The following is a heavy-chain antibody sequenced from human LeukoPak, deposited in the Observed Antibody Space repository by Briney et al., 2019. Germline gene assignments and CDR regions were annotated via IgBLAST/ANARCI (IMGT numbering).Heavy chain of an antibody. J-gene: IGHJ4*02. CDR3: ASRTKLRYFDWLLPTGDY. CDR2: INHSGST. Sequence: SETLSLTCAVYGGSFSGYYWSWIRQPPGKGLEWIGEINHSGSTNYNPSLKSRVTTSVDTSKNQFSPKLSSVTAADTAVYYCASRTKLRYFDWLLPTGDYWGQGTLVTVSS. D-gene: IGHD3-9*01. CDR1: GGSFSGYY. V-gene: IGHV4-34*01.